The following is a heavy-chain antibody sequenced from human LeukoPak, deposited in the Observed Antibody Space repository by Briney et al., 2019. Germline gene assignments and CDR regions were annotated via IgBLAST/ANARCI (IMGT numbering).Heavy chain of an antibody. CDR1: GGSISSYF. CDR3: ARDRARAIAVAATGWFDP. V-gene: IGHV4-59*01. J-gene: IGHJ5*02. Sequence: SETLSLTCTVSGGSISSYFWNWMRQSPGKGLEWIGKTFYRGSTNYNPSLKSRVTISVDTSKNQFSLKLSSVTAADTAVYYCARDRARAIAVAATGWFDPWGQGTLVTVSS. D-gene: IGHD6-19*01. CDR2: TFYRGST.